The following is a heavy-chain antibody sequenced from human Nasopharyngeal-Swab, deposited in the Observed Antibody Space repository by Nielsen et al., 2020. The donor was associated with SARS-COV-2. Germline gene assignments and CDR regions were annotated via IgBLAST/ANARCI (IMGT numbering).Heavy chain of an antibody. CDR2: ISASGRAT. CDR1: GFSLNRYA. Sequence: LSLTCVAFGFSLNRYAMIWVRQAPGKGLEWVSGISASGRATYYADSVEGRLTLSRDNSRNTLSLQMNNLRAEDTATYYCARGCDTDCFRVDSWGQGTLVTVSS. CDR3: ARGCDTDCFRVDS. V-gene: IGHV3-23*01. J-gene: IGHJ4*02. D-gene: IGHD2-21*02.